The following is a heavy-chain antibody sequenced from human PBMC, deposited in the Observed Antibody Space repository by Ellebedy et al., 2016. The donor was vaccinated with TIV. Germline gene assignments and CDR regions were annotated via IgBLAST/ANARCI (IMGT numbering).Heavy chain of an antibody. D-gene: IGHD3-16*01. CDR1: GITFSSHA. CDR2: ISGSGDKT. CDR3: AKELHMWGTIMIDC. J-gene: IGHJ4*02. V-gene: IGHV3-23*01. Sequence: PGGSLRLSCAASGITFSSHAISWVRQTPGKGLELVSAISGSGDKTYYTDSVKGRFTISRDNSQNTLYLQMNSLRAEDTAVYYCAKELHMWGTIMIDCWGPGTLVTVSS.